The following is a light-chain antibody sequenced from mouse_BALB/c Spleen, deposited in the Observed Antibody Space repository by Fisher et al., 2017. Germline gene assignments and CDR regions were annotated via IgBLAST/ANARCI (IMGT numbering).Light chain of an antibody. V-gene: IGKV4-79*01. CDR2: STS. Sequence: IVMTQTPALMSASPGEKVTMTCSASLSVSSSYLHWYQQKPGSSPKLWIYSTSNLASGVPARFSGSGSGTSYSLTISSMEAEDAATYYCQQWSSNPWTFGGGTKLEIK. J-gene: IGKJ1*01. CDR1: LSVSSSY. CDR3: QQWSSNPWT.